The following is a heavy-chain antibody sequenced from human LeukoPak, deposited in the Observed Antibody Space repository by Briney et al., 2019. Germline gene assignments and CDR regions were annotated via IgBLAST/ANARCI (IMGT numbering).Heavy chain of an antibody. V-gene: IGHV1-2*02. CDR3: ARDIARYSSSWYTHDY. CDR1: GYTFTSYD. D-gene: IGHD6-13*01. CDR2: INPNSGGT. Sequence: ASVKVSCKASGYTFTSYDINWVRQAPGQGLEWMGWINPNSGGTNYAQKFQGRVTMTRDTSISTAYMELSRLRSDDTAVYYCARDIARYSSSWYTHDYWGQGTLVTVSS. J-gene: IGHJ4*02.